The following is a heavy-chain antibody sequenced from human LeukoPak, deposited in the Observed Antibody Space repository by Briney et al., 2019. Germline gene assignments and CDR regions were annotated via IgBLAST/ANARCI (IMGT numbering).Heavy chain of an antibody. CDR1: GFTFRNFW. Sequence: GGSLRLSCAASGFTFRNFWMSWVRPAPGKGLEWLANVRQDGSETYYLDSVKGRFTISRDNAKNSLYLEMNSLRGEDTAVYYCTTSDESSGTNWGQGTLVTVSS. CDR2: VRQDGSET. V-gene: IGHV3-7*01. D-gene: IGHD3-22*01. CDR3: TTSDESSGTN. J-gene: IGHJ4*02.